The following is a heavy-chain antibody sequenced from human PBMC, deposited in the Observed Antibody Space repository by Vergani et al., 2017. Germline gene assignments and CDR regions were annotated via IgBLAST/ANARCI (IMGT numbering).Heavy chain of an antibody. D-gene: IGHD1-26*01. CDR2: IEWDDHE. J-gene: IGHJ4*02. CDR1: GFSVSTSGMR. Sequence: QVTLKESGPALVKPTQTLTLTCTFSGFSVSTSGMRASWIRQPPGKALEWLARIEWDDHEFYTTSLTTRLKIAKDTSQNQMVFTITDVDPVDTAKYYCALGYRSESSSAIYWGQGILVTVSS. V-gene: IGHV2-70*04. CDR3: ALGYRSESSSAIY.